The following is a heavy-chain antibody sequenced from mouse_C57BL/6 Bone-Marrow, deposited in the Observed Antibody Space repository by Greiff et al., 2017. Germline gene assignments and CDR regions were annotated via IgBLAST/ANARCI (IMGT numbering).Heavy chain of an antibody. J-gene: IGHJ3*01. Sequence: SGAELARPGASVKLSCKASGYTFTSYGISWVKQRTGQGLEWIGEIYPRSGNIYYNEKFKGKATLTADKSSSTAYMELRSLTSEDSAVYFCARGTGTAWFAYWGQGTLVTVSA. CDR3: ARGTGTAWFAY. CDR2: IYPRSGNI. V-gene: IGHV1-81*01. CDR1: GYTFTSYG. D-gene: IGHD4-1*01.